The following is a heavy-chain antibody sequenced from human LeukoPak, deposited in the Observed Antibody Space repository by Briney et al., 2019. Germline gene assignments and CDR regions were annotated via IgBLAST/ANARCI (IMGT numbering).Heavy chain of an antibody. D-gene: IGHD4/OR15-4a*01. CDR1: GFTFSSYS. CDR2: ISSSSSYI. Sequence: GGSLRLSCAASGFTFSSYSMNWVRQAPGKGLEWVSSISSSSSYIYYADSVKGRFTISRDNAKNSLYLQMNSLRVEDTAFYYCARNHGAYPFDYWGQGTLVTVSS. CDR3: ARNHGAYPFDY. J-gene: IGHJ4*02. V-gene: IGHV3-21*01.